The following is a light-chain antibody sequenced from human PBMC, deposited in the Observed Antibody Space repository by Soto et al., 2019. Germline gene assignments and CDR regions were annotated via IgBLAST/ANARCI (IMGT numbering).Light chain of an antibody. Sequence: EIVMTQSPATLSVSPGERATLSCRASHSLSSNLAWYQQKPGQAPRLLIYGASTRATGIPAKFSGSGSGTEFTLTISSLQSEDFAVYYCQKYNYWPPNTFGGGTKVEIK. J-gene: IGKJ4*01. CDR2: GAS. CDR1: HSLSSN. V-gene: IGKV3-15*01. CDR3: QKYNYWPPNT.